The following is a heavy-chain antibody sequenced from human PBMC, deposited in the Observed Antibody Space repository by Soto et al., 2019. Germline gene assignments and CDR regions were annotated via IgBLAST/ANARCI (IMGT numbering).Heavy chain of an antibody. Sequence: PGGSLRLSCAASGFTFSSAWMSWVRQAPGKGLEWVGRIKSKTDGGTTDYAAPVKGRFTISRDDSKNTLYLQMNSLKTEDTAVYYCTTRPSYCSSTSCSRHTYDYWGQGTLVTVSS. J-gene: IGHJ4*02. CDR3: TTRPSYCSSTSCSRHTYDY. D-gene: IGHD2-2*01. CDR1: GFTFSSAW. V-gene: IGHV3-15*01. CDR2: IKSKTDGGTT.